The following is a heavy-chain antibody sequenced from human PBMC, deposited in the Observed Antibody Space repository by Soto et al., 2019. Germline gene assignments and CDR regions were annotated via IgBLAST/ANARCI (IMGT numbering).Heavy chain of an antibody. CDR3: ARTRLGGLRATPMGKTNWLDP. J-gene: IGHJ5*02. CDR2: INPNSGGT. CDR1: GYTFTGYY. Sequence: ASVKISSKASGYTFTGYYMHWVRQAPGQELERMGWINPNSGGTNYAQKFQGWVTKTRDTSISTAYMELSRLSSDDTAVYYCARTRLGGLRATPMGKTNWLDPWGKGNLVTVSS. D-gene: IGHD4-17*01. V-gene: IGHV1-2*04.